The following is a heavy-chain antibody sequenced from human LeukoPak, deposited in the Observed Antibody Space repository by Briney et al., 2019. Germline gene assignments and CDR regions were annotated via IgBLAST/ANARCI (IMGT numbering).Heavy chain of an antibody. CDR2: ISYTGST. Sequence: SETLSLTCTVSGGSISRYYWSWIRQHPGNGLEWIGYISYTGSTTYNSSLKSRVTISLDTSQNQFSLKLTSVTPADTAVYYCAKTAKYYYGSETYYFFEYWGQGTLVTVSS. CDR1: GGSISRYY. D-gene: IGHD3-10*01. J-gene: IGHJ4*02. V-gene: IGHV4-59*01. CDR3: AKTAKYYYGSETYYFFEY.